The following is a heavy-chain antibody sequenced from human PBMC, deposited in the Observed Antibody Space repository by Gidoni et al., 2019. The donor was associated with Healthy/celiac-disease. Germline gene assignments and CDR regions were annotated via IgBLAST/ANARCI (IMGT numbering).Heavy chain of an antibody. D-gene: IGHD3-10*01. CDR3: ARGVNYGSGDPLGYYFDY. Sequence: QVQLQESGPGLVKPSQTLSLTCTVSGGSISSGDYYWSWIRQPPGKGLEWIGYIYYSGSTYYHPSLKSRVTISVDTSKNQFSLKLSSVTAADTAVYYCARGVNYGSGDPLGYYFDYWGQGTLVTVSS. J-gene: IGHJ4*02. CDR1: GGSISSGDYY. V-gene: IGHV4-30-4*01. CDR2: IYYSGST.